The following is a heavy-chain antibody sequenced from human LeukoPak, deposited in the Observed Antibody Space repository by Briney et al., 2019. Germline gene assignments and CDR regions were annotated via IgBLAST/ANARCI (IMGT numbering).Heavy chain of an antibody. CDR3: ARDSFAGYDSSGYSSYDY. D-gene: IGHD3-22*01. CDR2: ISSYSTYI. CDR1: GFSFSDYS. V-gene: IGHV3-21*01. Sequence: GGSLRLSCAASGFSFSDYSMNWVRQAPGKGLEWVSFISSYSTYIYYADSLKGRFTISRDNAKSSLYLQMNSLRAEDTAVYYCARDSFAGYDSSGYSSYDYWGQETLVTVSS. J-gene: IGHJ4*02.